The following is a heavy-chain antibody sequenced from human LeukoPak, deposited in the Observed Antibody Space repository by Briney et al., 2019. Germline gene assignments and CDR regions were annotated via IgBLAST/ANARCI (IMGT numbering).Heavy chain of an antibody. CDR1: GFTVSSNY. Sequence: GGSLRLSCAASGFTVSSNYMSWVRQAPGKGLEWVSVIYSGGSTYYADPVKGRFTISRDNSKNTLYLQMSSLRAEDTAVYFCARMSVTMIVVVSYFDYWGQGTLVTVSS. D-gene: IGHD3-22*01. CDR3: ARMSVTMIVVVSYFDY. J-gene: IGHJ4*02. CDR2: IYSGGST. V-gene: IGHV3-66*01.